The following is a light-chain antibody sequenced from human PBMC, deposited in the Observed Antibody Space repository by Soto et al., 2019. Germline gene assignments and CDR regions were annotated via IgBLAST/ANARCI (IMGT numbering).Light chain of an antibody. V-gene: IGKV1-9*01. J-gene: IGKJ1*01. CDR1: QDIAIY. CDR2: AAS. CDR3: QQYNNWPT. Sequence: IQWTQSPSSLSASVGDRVTITCRASQDIAIYLAWYQQKPGEAPKLLIYAASTLYGGVPSRFSGSGSGTDFALTITSLKSEDFAVDDCQQYNNWPTFGPWTKVDIK.